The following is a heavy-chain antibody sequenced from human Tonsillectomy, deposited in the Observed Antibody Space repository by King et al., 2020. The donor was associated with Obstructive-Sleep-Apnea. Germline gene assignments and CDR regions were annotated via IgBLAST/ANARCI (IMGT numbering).Heavy chain of an antibody. CDR3: ARRGSTVTRRDYFDY. D-gene: IGHD4-17*01. CDR2: IYHSGST. Sequence: QLQESGPGLVKPSETLSLTCTVSGYSISSGYYWGWIRQPPGKGLEWIGSIYHSGSTYYNPSLKSRVTISVDTSKNQFSLKLSSVTAADTAVYYCARRGSTVTRRDYFDYWGQGTLVTVSS. J-gene: IGHJ4*02. CDR1: GYSISSGYY. V-gene: IGHV4-38-2*02.